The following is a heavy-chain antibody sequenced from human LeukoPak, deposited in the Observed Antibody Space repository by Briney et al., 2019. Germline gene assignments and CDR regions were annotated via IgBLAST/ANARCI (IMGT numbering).Heavy chain of an antibody. CDR1: GFTFSNYG. D-gene: IGHD1-26*01. CDR2: ISGSGGRT. CDR3: AKDDGGSYYIYYYYMDV. Sequence: GGSLRLSCAASGFTFSNYGMSWVRQVPGKGLEWVSAISGSGGRTYHADSVKGRFTISRDNSKNTLYPQMNSLRAEDTAVYYCAKDDGGSYYIYYYYMDVWGKGTTVTISS. J-gene: IGHJ6*03. V-gene: IGHV3-23*01.